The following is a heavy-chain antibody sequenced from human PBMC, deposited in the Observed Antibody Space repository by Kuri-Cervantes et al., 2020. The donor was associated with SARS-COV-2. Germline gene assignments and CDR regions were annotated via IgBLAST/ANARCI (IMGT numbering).Heavy chain of an antibody. J-gene: IGHJ6*02. CDR1: GFTFSSYS. D-gene: IGHD2-15*01. V-gene: IGHV3-21*01. Sequence: GESLKISCAASGFTFSSYSMNWVRQAPGKGLEWVSSISSSGSYIYYADSVKGRFTISRDNAKNSLYLQMNSLRAEDTAVYYCARDPPSPYCSGGSCRTDVWGQGTTVTVSS. CDR2: ISSSGSYI. CDR3: ARDPPSPYCSGGSCRTDV.